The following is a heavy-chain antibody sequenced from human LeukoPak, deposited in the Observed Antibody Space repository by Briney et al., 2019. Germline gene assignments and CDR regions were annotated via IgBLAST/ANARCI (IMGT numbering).Heavy chain of an antibody. CDR1: GGSISSYY. CDR3: ARAYYYDSSGSRAFDI. Sequence: PSETLSLTCTVSGGSISSYYWSWIRQPPGKGLEWIGYIYYSGSTNYNPSLKSRVTISVDTSKNQFSLKLSSVTAADTAVYYCARAYYYDSSGSRAFDIWGQGTMVTVSS. CDR2: IYYSGST. J-gene: IGHJ3*02. V-gene: IGHV4-59*01. D-gene: IGHD3-22*01.